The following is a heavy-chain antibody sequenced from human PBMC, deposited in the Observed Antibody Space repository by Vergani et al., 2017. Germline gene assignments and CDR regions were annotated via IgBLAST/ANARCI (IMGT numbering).Heavy chain of an antibody. V-gene: IGHV3-30*02. CDR1: GFTFDDYT. D-gene: IGHD2-15*01. J-gene: IGHJ4*02. CDR2: IRSDESRR. CDR3: AKEGGGYCSGGTCYPEY. Sequence: VQLVESGGVVVQPGGSLRLSCAASGFTFDDYTMHWVRQAPGKGLEWVASIRSDESRRYYGDSMEGPFTISRDNSKNTLYLQMKSLRPEDTAVYYCAKEGGGYCSGGTCYPEYWGQGTLVIVSS.